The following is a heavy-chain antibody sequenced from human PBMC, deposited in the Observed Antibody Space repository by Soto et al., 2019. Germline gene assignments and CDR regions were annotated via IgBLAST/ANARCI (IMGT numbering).Heavy chain of an antibody. V-gene: IGHV3-9*01. J-gene: IGHJ3*01. CDR3: TMDVEWGGIHLYHAFDA. CDR2: ISWNSDII. D-gene: IGHD1-26*01. CDR1: GFTFEDYA. Sequence: KLVESGGGSVQPGRSLRLSCATAGFTFEDYAVHWVRQAPGKGLEWVSGISWNSDIIEYADSVKGRFTISRDNAKNSLYLQMNSLRPDDTAFYYCTMDVEWGGIHLYHAFDAWGQGTMVSVSS.